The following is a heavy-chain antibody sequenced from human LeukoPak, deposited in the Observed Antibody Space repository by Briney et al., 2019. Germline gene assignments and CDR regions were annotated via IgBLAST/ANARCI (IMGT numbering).Heavy chain of an antibody. CDR1: GYTFTSYG. D-gene: IGHD5-24*01. CDR3: ARDWPLEMATITPFDY. Sequence: GASVKVSCKASGYTFTSYGISWVRQAPGQGLEWMGWISAYNGNTNYAQKLQGRVTMTTDTSTSTAYMELRSLRSDDTAVYYCARDWPLEMATITPFDYWGQGTLVTVSS. J-gene: IGHJ4*02. CDR2: ISAYNGNT. V-gene: IGHV1-18*01.